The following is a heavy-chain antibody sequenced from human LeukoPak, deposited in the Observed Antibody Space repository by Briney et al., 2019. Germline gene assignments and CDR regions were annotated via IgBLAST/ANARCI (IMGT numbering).Heavy chain of an antibody. J-gene: IGHJ4*02. CDR3: ARAPDRGDVTIKYFDN. V-gene: IGHV3-9*01. D-gene: IGHD4-17*01. Sequence: GGSLRLSCAASGFTFDDYAIHWVRQAPGKGLEWVSGITWNSRGISYADFVKGRFTISRDNAKNSLYLQMNSLRAEDTALYYCARAPDRGDVTIKYFDNWGQGTLITVSS. CDR2: ITWNSRGI. CDR1: GFTFDDYA.